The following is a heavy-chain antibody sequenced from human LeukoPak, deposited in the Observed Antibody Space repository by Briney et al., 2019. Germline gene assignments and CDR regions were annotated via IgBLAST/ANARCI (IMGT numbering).Heavy chain of an antibody. Sequence: GASVKVSCKVSGYTLTELSMHWVRQAPGKGLEWMGGFDPEDGETIYAQKFQGRVTMTEDTSTDTAYMELSSLRSEDTAVYYCAKDLWGEVAAAGGMDVWGQGTTVTVSS. CDR1: GYTLTELS. CDR2: FDPEDGET. J-gene: IGHJ6*02. V-gene: IGHV1-24*01. D-gene: IGHD6-13*01. CDR3: AKDLWGEVAAAGGMDV.